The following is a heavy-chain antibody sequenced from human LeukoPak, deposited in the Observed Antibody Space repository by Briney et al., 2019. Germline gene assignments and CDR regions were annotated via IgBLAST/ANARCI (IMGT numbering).Heavy chain of an antibody. CDR1: GGSFSGYY. D-gene: IGHD2-15*01. CDR3: ARHRCSGGSCYPMNWFDP. CDR2: INHSGST. Sequence: SQTLSLTRAVYGGSFSGYYWSWIRQPPGKGLEWIGEINHSGSTNYSPSLKSRVTISVDTSKNQFSLKLSSVTAADTAVYYCARHRCSGGSCYPMNWFDPWGQGTLVTVSS. V-gene: IGHV4-34*01. J-gene: IGHJ5*02.